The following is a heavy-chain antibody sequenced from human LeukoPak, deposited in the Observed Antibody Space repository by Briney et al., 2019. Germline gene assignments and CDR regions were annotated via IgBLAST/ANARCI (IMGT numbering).Heavy chain of an antibody. D-gene: IGHD3-22*01. J-gene: IGHJ4*02. CDR3: ARAITMIIDY. CDR2: IWYDGSNK. V-gene: IGHV3-33*01. Sequence: QPGGSLRLSCAASGFTFSSYGMHWVRQAPGEGLEWVAVIWYDGSNKYCADSVKGRFTISRDNSKNTLYLQMNSLRAEDTAVYYCARAITMIIDYWGQGTLVTVSS. CDR1: GFTFSSYG.